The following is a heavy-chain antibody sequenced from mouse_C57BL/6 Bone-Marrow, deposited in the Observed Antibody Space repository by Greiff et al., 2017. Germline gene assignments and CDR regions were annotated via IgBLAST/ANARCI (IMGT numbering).Heavy chain of an antibody. D-gene: IGHD1-1*01. V-gene: IGHV1-50*01. CDR3: AREEYGSTFDV. Sequence: VKLQQPGAELVKPGASVTLSCTASGYTFTSYWMQWVKQRPGQGLEWIGEIDPSDSYTNYNPKFKGKATLTVDTSSNTAYMQLSSLTSEDSAVYYCAREEYGSTFDVWGRGTTVTVSA. J-gene: IGHJ1*03. CDR2: IDPSDSYT. CDR1: GYTFTSYW.